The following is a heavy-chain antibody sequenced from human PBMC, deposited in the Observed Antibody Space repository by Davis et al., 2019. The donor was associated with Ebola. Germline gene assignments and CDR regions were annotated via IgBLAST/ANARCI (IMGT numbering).Heavy chain of an antibody. CDR2: ANSDGSTT. CDR1: GFTFITYW. D-gene: IGHD5-18*01. V-gene: IGHV3-74*01. J-gene: IGHJ6*04. CDR3: SREVRGGFSPMDL. Sequence: PGGSPRLSCAASGFTFITYWMHWVRQAPGKGLEWVPRANSDGSTTGYGDSVKGRFTISRDNARNTLYLQMNSLRAEDTAVYYCSREVRGGFSPMDLWGTGTTVTVSS.